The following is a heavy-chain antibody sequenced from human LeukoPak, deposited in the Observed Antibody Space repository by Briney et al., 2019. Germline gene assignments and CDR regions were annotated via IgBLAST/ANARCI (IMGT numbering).Heavy chain of an antibody. Sequence: GGSLRLSCAASGFTFSSYWMSWVRQAPGKGLEWVANIKQGGSEKYYVDSVKGQFTISRDNAKNSLYLQMNSLRAEDTAVYNCASDSHSGWYGDWFDPWGQGTLVTVSS. D-gene: IGHD6-19*01. CDR3: ASDSHSGWYGDWFDP. V-gene: IGHV3-7*01. CDR2: IKQGGSEK. CDR1: GFTFSSYW. J-gene: IGHJ5*02.